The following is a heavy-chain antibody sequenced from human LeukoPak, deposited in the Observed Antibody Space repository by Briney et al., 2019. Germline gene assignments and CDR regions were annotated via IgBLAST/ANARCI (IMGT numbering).Heavy chain of an antibody. V-gene: IGHV1-18*01. CDR1: GYTFTSYA. J-gene: IGHJ6*03. D-gene: IGHD2-2*01. Sequence: ASVKVSCKASGYTFTSYAMHWVRQAPGQRLEWMGWISAYNGNTNYAQKLQGRVTMTTDTSTSTAYMELRSLRSDDTAVYYCARNPPAAYTYYYYYMDVWGKGTTVTASS. CDR3: ARNPPAAYTYYYYYMDV. CDR2: ISAYNGNT.